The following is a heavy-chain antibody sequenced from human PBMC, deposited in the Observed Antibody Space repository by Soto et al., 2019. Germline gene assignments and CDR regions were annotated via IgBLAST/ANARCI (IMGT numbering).Heavy chain of an antibody. CDR3: ARDGQTTMVRGVRGGSYNYYGMDV. Sequence: QVQLVQSGAEVKKPGASVKVSCKASGYTFTSYGISWVRQAPGQGLEWMGWISTYNGNTNYAQKLQGRVTMTTDTAKSTAYMELRSLRSDDTAVYYCARDGQTTMVRGVRGGSYNYYGMDVWDQGTTVTVSS. V-gene: IGHV1-18*04. CDR1: GYTFTSYG. J-gene: IGHJ6*02. CDR2: ISTYNGNT. D-gene: IGHD3-10*01.